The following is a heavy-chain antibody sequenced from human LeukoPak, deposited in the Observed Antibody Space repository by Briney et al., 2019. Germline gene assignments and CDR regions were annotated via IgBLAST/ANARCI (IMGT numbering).Heavy chain of an antibody. J-gene: IGHJ4*02. D-gene: IGHD4-17*01. Sequence: ASVKVSCKASGYTLTDYYIHWVRQAPGQGLEWMGWINPNSGGTNYAQKFQGRVTMTRDTSVSTAYMELTRLRSDDTAVYYCARDMLPRTTVTTPGDYWGQGTLVTVSS. V-gene: IGHV1-2*02. CDR2: INPNSGGT. CDR1: GYTLTDYY. CDR3: ARDMLPRTTVTTPGDY.